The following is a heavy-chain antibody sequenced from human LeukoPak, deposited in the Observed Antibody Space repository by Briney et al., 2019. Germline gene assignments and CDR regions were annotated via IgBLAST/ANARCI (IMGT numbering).Heavy chain of an antibody. CDR1: GGTFISYA. Sequence: ASVTVSFTASGGTFISYAISWVRQAPGQGLEWMGRIIPILGIANYAQKFQGRVTITADKSTSTAYMELSSLRSEDTAVYYCASYSSSWFGPWGQGTLVTVSS. V-gene: IGHV1-69*04. J-gene: IGHJ5*02. CDR3: ASYSSSWFGP. CDR2: IIPILGIA. D-gene: IGHD6-13*01.